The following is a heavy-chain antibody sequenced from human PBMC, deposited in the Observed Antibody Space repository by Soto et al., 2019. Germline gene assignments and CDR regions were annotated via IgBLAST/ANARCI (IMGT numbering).Heavy chain of an antibody. CDR3: ARDRGGSSNRAYYFDY. D-gene: IGHD1-26*01. J-gene: IGHJ4*02. V-gene: IGHV1-69*04. CDR1: GGTFSSYT. Sequence: SVKVSCKASGGTFSSYTISWVRQAPGQGLEWMGRIIPILGIANYAQKLQGRVTITADKSTSTAYMELSSLRSEDTDVYYCARDRGGSSNRAYYFDYWGQGTLVTVSS. CDR2: IIPILGIA.